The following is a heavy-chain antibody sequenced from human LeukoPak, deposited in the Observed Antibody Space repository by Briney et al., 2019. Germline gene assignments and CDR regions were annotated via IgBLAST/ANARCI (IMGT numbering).Heavy chain of an antibody. CDR3: ATVTTDYCYYYYMDV. J-gene: IGHJ6*03. Sequence: SVKVSCKASGGTFSSYAISWVRQAPGQGLEWMGGIIPIFGTANYAQKFQGRVTITTDESTSTAYMELSSLRSEDTAVYYCATVTTDYCYYYYMDVWGKGTTVTVSS. CDR1: GGTFSSYA. CDR2: IIPIFGTA. V-gene: IGHV1-69*05. D-gene: IGHD4-11*01.